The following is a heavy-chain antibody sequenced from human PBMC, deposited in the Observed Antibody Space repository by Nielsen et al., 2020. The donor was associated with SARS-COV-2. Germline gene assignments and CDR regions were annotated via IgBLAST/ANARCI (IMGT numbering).Heavy chain of an antibody. CDR1: GFTFTSSA. CDR3: ARAPYSSSWYSPNEPFDY. Sequence: SVKVSCKASGFTFTSSAMQWVRQARGQRLEWIGWIVVGSGNTNYAQKFQERVTITRDMSTSTAYMELSRLRSDDTAVYYCARAPYSSSWYSPNEPFDYWGQGTLVTVSS. CDR2: IVVGSGNT. J-gene: IGHJ4*02. D-gene: IGHD6-13*01. V-gene: IGHV1-58*02.